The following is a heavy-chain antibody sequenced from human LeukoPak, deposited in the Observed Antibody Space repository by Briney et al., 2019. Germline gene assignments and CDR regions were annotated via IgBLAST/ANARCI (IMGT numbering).Heavy chain of an antibody. CDR2: INPNSGDT. J-gene: IGHJ6*03. V-gene: IGHV1-2*06. D-gene: IGHD2-8*01. CDR3: ARSAEHCNNGVCFTDYYMDV. CDR1: GYTFSGSY. Sequence: ASVKVSCKASGYTFSGSYIHWVRQAPGQGLEWMGRINPNSGDTSYAQKFRGRVTMTRDASISTAYMELSSLTSDDTAVYFCARSAEHCNNGVCFTDYYMDVWGKGTTVTVSS.